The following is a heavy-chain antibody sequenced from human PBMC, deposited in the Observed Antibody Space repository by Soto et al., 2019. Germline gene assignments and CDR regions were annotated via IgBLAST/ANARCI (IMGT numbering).Heavy chain of an antibody. D-gene: IGHD2-2*01. CDR1: GFSFTSYG. CDR2: ISAYNGNT. Sequence: ASVKVSCKASGFSFTSYGISWVRQAPGQRLEWMGWISAYNGNTNYAQKLQGRVTMTTDTSTSTAYMELRSLRSDDTAVYYCARYGSSTFSYYYYYMDVWGKGTTVTAP. CDR3: ARYGSSTFSYYYYYMDV. J-gene: IGHJ6*03. V-gene: IGHV1-18*01.